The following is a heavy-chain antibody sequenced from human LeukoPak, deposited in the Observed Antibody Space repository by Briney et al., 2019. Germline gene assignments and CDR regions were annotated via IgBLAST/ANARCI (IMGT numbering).Heavy chain of an antibody. Sequence: GGSLRLSCAASGFTFSDYYMSWSRQAPGKGLEWVSYISSSGSTIYYADSVKGRFTISRDNAKNSLYLQMNSLRAEDTAVYYCAKVLRSAYYMDVWGKGTTVTVSS. V-gene: IGHV3-11*01. CDR2: ISSSGSTI. CDR1: GFTFSDYY. D-gene: IGHD2-8*01. CDR3: AKVLRSAYYMDV. J-gene: IGHJ6*03.